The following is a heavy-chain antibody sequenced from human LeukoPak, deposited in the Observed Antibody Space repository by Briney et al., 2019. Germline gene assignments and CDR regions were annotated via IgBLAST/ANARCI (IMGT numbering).Heavy chain of an antibody. D-gene: IGHD2-15*01. J-gene: IGHJ4*02. Sequence: SETLSLTCTVSGGSISSYYWSWIRQPPGKGLEWIGYIYYSGSTNYNPSLKSRVTISVDTSKNQFSLKLSSVTAADTAVYYCARGYCSGGSCSNFDYWGQGTLVTVSS. CDR1: GGSISSYY. CDR2: IYYSGST. CDR3: ARGYCSGGSCSNFDY. V-gene: IGHV4-59*01.